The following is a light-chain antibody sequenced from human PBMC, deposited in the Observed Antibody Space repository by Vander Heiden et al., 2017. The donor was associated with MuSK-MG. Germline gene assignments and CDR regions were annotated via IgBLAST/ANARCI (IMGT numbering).Light chain of an antibody. CDR3: SSYTSSSTLYV. CDR2: DVS. J-gene: IGLJ1*01. Sequence: QSALTQPASVSGSTGQSITISCTGTSSDVGGYNYVSWYQQHPGKVPKLMIYDVSNRPSGVSNRFSGSKSGNTASLTISGLQAEDEADYYCSSYTSSSTLYVFGTGTKVTGL. CDR1: SSDVGGYNY. V-gene: IGLV2-14*03.